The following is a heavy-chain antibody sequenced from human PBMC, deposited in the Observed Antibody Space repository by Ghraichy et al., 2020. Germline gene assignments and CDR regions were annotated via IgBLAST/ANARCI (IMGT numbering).Heavy chain of an antibody. CDR2: IKQDGSEK. CDR3: ARSLSGYDPFDY. V-gene: IGHV3-7*03. J-gene: IGHJ4*02. Sequence: LSLTCAASGFTFSSYWMSWVRQAPGKGLEWVANIKQDGSEKYYVDSVKGRFTISRDNAKNSLYLQMNSLRAEDTAVYYCARSLSGYDPFDYWGQGTLVTVSS. D-gene: IGHD5-12*01. CDR1: GFTFSSYW.